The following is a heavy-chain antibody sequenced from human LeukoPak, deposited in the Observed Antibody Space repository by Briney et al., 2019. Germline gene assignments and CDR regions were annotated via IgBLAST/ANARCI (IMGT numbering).Heavy chain of an antibody. J-gene: IGHJ4*02. Sequence: GGSLRLSCSASSGFSFSSFRMSWVRQAPGKGLEWVSVISGSGGSTYYADSVKGRFTISRDNSKNTLYLQMNSLRAEDTAVYYCAKDLYWGQGTLVTVSS. CDR1: GFSFSSFR. CDR3: AKDLY. V-gene: IGHV3-23*01. CDR2: ISGSGGST.